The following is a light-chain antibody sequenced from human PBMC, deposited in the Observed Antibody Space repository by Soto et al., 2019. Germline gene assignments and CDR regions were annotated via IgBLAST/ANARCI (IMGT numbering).Light chain of an antibody. J-gene: IGKJ4*01. CDR3: QQYDTWPLT. V-gene: IGKV3-15*01. CDR2: AAS. CDR1: QSVGSK. Sequence: VMTQSPATLSVSPGEIATLSCRASQSVGSKLAWYQQKPGQAPQILIYAASTRDTGIPARLSGSGSGTEFPLTISSLQSEDFEVYFCQQYDTWPLTFGGGAKVEIK.